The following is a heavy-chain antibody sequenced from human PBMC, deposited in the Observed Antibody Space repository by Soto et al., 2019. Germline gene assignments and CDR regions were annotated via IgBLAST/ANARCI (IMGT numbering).Heavy chain of an antibody. Sequence: GGSLRLSCAASVFTFSDGAMNWVRQAQGKGLEWVSGISGSGVGTYYADSVKGRFTISRDNSKNTLYLQMNSLRAEDTALYYCAKDRGYYDSSGYYDAFDIWGQGTVVTVSS. V-gene: IGHV3-23*01. J-gene: IGHJ3*02. CDR1: VFTFSDGA. CDR3: AKDRGYYDSSGYYDAFDI. CDR2: ISGSGVGT. D-gene: IGHD3-22*01.